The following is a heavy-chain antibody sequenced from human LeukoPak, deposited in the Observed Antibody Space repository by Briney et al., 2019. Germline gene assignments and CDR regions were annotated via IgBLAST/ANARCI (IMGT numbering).Heavy chain of an antibody. Sequence: GGSLRLSCAASGFTFSDYWLNWVRQAPGKGLEWVANIKEDGSEKYYVDSVKGRFTISRDNAKNSLFLQMNSLRAEDTAVYYCARTLRGGGALDYWGQGTLVTVSS. J-gene: IGHJ4*02. CDR1: GFTFSDYW. V-gene: IGHV3-7*03. CDR3: ARTLRGGGALDY. CDR2: IKEDGSEK. D-gene: IGHD3-16*01.